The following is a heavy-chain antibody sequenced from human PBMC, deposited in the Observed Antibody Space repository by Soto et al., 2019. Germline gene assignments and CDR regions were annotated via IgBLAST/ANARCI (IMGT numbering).Heavy chain of an antibody. V-gene: IGHV3-23*01. J-gene: IGHJ6*03. Sequence: EVQLLESGGGLVQPGGSLRLSCAASGFTFSSYAMSWVRQAPGQGLEWVSAISGSGGSTYYADSVKGRFTISRDNYKNTLYLQMNSLRAEDTAVYYCAKSGSSWPAYYYYYLDVWGKGTTVTVSS. CDR1: GFTFSSYA. CDR2: ISGSGGST. CDR3: AKSGSSWPAYYYYYLDV. D-gene: IGHD6-13*01.